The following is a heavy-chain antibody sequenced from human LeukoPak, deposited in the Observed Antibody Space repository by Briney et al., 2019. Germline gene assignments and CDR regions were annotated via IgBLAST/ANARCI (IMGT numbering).Heavy chain of an antibody. CDR1: GYTFTGYY. V-gene: IGHV1-18*04. Sequence: ASVKVSCKASGYTFTGYYMHWVRQAPGQGLEWMGWISAYNGNTNYAQKLQGRVTMTTDTSTSTAYMELRSLRSDDTAVYYCARRAIAVAAPGRPGYYYYGMDVWGQGTTVTVSS. CDR2: ISAYNGNT. J-gene: IGHJ6*02. CDR3: ARRAIAVAAPGRPGYYYYGMDV. D-gene: IGHD6-19*01.